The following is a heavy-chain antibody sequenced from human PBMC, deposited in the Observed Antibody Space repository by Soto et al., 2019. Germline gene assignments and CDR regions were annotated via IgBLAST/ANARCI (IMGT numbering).Heavy chain of an antibody. CDR2: IYDTESA. V-gene: IGHV4-31*03. D-gene: IGHD6-6*01. Sequence: QVQLQESGPGLVKPSQTLSLTCSVSGESISSGGYYWSWIRHLPGKGLEWIGYIYDTESAYYNPSLKSRVSXXMXTSENHFAMRLTSVTAADSAVYYCARASSSSSAADYWGQGLQVTVSS. CDR1: GESISSGGYY. CDR3: ARASSSSSAADY. J-gene: IGHJ4*02.